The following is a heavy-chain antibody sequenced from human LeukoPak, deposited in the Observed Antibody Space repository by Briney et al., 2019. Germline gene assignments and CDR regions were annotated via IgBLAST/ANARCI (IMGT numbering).Heavy chain of an antibody. Sequence: ASVKVSCKASGYTFTSYGISWVRQAPGQGLEWMGWISAYNGNTNYAQKLQGRVTMTTDTSTSTAYMELRSLRSEDTAVYYCATQAADQYYYYYMDVWGKGTTVTVSS. V-gene: IGHV1-18*01. J-gene: IGHJ6*03. CDR1: GYTFTSYG. CDR2: ISAYNGNT. D-gene: IGHD2-15*01. CDR3: ATQAADQYYYYYMDV.